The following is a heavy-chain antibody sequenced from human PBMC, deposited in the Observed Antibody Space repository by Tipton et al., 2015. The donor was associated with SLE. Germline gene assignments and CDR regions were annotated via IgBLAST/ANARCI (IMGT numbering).Heavy chain of an antibody. CDR3: ASSPGVTLFRVVTYFDL. D-gene: IGHD3-3*01. CDR2: VSYSGVT. V-gene: IGHV4-59*13. Sequence: TLSLTCTVSGGSISGFYWSWIRQPPGKGLEYIGYVSYSGVTNSNPSLQSRVTMSIDASTKQVSLRLSSVTAADTAVYYCASSPGVTLFRVVTYFDLWGQGILVTVSS. CDR1: GGSISGFY. J-gene: IGHJ4*02.